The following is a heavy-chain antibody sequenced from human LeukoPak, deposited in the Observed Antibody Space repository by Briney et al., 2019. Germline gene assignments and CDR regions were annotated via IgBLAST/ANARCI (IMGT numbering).Heavy chain of an antibody. D-gene: IGHD2-2*02. Sequence: ASVKLSCKASGYTFTGYYMHWVRQAPGQGLEWMGWINPNSGGTNYAQKFQGRVTMTRDTSISTAYMELSRLRSDDTAVYYCARTRLVPAAIHDAFDIWGKGTMVTVSS. V-gene: IGHV1-2*02. CDR1: GYTFTGYY. CDR3: ARTRLVPAAIHDAFDI. CDR2: INPNSGGT. J-gene: IGHJ3*02.